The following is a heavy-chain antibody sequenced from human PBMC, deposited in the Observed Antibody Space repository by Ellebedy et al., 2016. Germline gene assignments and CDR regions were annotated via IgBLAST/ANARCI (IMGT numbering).Heavy chain of an antibody. J-gene: IGHJ6*02. CDR2: ISAYNGNT. D-gene: IGHD2-15*01. CDR1: GYTFTGYY. V-gene: IGHV1-18*04. CDR3: ARGGLALGYGMDV. Sequence: ASVKVSCXASGYTFTGYYMHWVRQAPGQGLEWMGWISAYNGNTNYAQKLQGRVTMTTDTSTSTAYMELRSLRSDDTAVYYCARGGLALGYGMDVWGQGTTVTVSS.